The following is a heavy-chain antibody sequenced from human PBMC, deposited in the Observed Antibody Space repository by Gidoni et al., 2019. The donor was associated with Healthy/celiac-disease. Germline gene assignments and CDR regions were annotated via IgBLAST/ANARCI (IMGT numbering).Heavy chain of an antibody. CDR1: GYTFTSYG. Sequence: QVQLVQSGAEVKKPGASVKVSCKASGYTFTSYGISWVRQAPGQGLEWMGWISAYNGNTNYAQKLQGRVTMTTDTSTSTAYMELRSLRSDDTAVYYCARSEDIVVVVAATGGWFDPWGQGTLVTVSS. J-gene: IGHJ5*02. V-gene: IGHV1-18*01. CDR2: ISAYNGNT. CDR3: ARSEDIVVVVAATGGWFDP. D-gene: IGHD2-15*01.